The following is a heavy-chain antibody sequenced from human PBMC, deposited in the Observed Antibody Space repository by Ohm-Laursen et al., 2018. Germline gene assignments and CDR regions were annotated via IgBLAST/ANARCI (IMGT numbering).Heavy chain of an antibody. J-gene: IGHJ6*02. D-gene: IGHD3-9*01. CDR1: GHFISSGYY. Sequence: SQTLSLTCAVSGHFISSGYYWGWIRQPPGKGLEWIGSMYHSGNTYYNPSLKSRVTISVDTSKNQFSLKLSSVTAADTAVYYCARDPWYYDILTGYYYYYGMDVWGQGTTVTVSS. V-gene: IGHV4-38-2*02. CDR3: ARDPWYYDILTGYYYYYGMDV. CDR2: MYHSGNT.